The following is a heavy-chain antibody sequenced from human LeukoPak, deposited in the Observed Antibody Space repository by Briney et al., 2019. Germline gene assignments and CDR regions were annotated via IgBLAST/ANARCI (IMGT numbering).Heavy chain of an antibody. CDR3: ARGLVVPAAARYLDY. D-gene: IGHD2-2*01. CDR1: GYTFTGNY. J-gene: IGHJ4*02. CDR2: INPNSGGT. Sequence: ASVKVCCKASGYTFTGNYMQWVRQAPGQGLGWMGWINPNSGGTNYAQKFQGRVTMTRDTSISTAYMELSRLRSADTAVYSCARGLVVPAAARYLDYRAQGTLVTVSS. V-gene: IGHV1-2*02.